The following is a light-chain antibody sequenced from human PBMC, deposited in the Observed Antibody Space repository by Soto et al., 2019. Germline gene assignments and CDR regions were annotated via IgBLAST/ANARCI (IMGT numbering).Light chain of an antibody. J-gene: IGKJ3*01. V-gene: IGKV1-5*03. CDR3: QHYDSYSMT. CDR1: QTLGSS. Sequence: DIQMTQSPSTLSASVGDTVTITCRASQTLGSSLAWYQHKPGRAPYLLIYKTSTLEPGVPSRFSGYGSATEFTLAISGLQADDFATYYCQHYDSYSMTFCPGTKVDL. CDR2: KTS.